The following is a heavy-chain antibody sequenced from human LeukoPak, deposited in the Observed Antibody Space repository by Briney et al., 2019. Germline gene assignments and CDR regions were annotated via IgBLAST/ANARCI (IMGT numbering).Heavy chain of an antibody. CDR2: IYYSGST. D-gene: IGHD1-26*01. V-gene: IGHV4-39*01. CDR3: RRLARAPTRTDY. CDR1: GNTIGSGRCF. Sequence: LETLCLICNIYGNTIGSGRCFCGGIRQPPGKGLEWIGSIYYSGSTYYNPSLKSRVTISVDTSKKQFSLKLSSVTAADTAVYYCRRLARAPTRTDYWGQGT. J-gene: IGHJ4*02.